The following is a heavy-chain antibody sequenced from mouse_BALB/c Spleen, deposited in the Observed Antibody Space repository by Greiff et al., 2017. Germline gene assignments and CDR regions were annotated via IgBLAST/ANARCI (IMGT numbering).Heavy chain of an antibody. CDR1: GYTFTSYY. CDR2: INPSNGGT. J-gene: IGHJ1*01. D-gene: IGHD4-1*01. CDR3: TRSGTGWYFDV. V-gene: IGHV1S81*02. Sequence: QVQLQQSGAELVKPGASVKLSCKASGYTFTSYYMYWVKQRPGQGLEWIGEINPSNGGTNFNEKFKSKATLTVDKSSSTAYMQLSSLTSEDSAVYYCTRSGTGWYFDVWGAGTTVTVSS.